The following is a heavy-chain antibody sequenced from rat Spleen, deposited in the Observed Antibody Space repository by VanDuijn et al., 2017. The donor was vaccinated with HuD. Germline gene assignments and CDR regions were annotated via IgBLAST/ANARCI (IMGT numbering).Heavy chain of an antibody. Sequence: EVQLVESGGGLVQPGRSLKLSCVASGFTFNYYWMTWVRQTPTKGLEWVASISTGGGNTYYPDSVKGRFTIFRNNAKSTLFLQMDSLRSEDTAIYYCARPTTGIPFNYWGQGVMVTVSS. D-gene: IGHD1-11*01. V-gene: IGHV5-25*01. CDR1: GFTFNYYW. CDR2: ISTGGGNT. CDR3: ARPTTGIPFNY. J-gene: IGHJ2*01.